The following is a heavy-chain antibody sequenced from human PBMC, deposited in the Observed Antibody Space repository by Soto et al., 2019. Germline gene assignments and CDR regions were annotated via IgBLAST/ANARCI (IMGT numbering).Heavy chain of an antibody. Sequence: SETLCLTCTVSGGYVSSANYLWGWIRQPPGKGLEWIGSIYYSGTTYYNPSLKSRLNIFVDTSKNQFSLKLTSVTAADTAVYYCARDRTQQTIFDHWGQGTLVTSPQ. CDR2: IYYSGTT. CDR3: ARDRTQQTIFDH. V-gene: IGHV4-39*02. CDR1: GGYVSSANYL. J-gene: IGHJ4*02.